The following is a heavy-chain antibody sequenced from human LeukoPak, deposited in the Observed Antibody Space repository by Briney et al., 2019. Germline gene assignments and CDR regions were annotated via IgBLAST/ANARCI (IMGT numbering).Heavy chain of an antibody. D-gene: IGHD5-18*01. CDR2: ISYDGSNK. Sequence: PGGSLRLSCAASGFTFSSYAMHWVRQAPGKGLEWVAVISYDGSNKYYADSVKGRFTISRDNSKNTLYLQMNSLRAEDTAVYYCARDRGYSYGPTRTYYYYGMDVWGQGTTVTVSS. CDR1: GFTFSSYA. J-gene: IGHJ6*02. CDR3: ARDRGYSYGPTRTYYYYGMDV. V-gene: IGHV3-30*04.